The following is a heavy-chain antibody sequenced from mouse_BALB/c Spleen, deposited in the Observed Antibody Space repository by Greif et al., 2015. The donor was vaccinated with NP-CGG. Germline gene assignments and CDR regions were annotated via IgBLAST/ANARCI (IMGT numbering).Heavy chain of an antibody. V-gene: IGHV5-17*02. Sequence: EVKLMESGGGLVQPGGSRKLSCAASGFTFSSFGMHWVRQAPEKRLEWVAYISSGSSTIYYADTVKGRFTISRDNPKNTLFLQMTSLRSEDTAMYYCARLGYQYAMDYWGQGTSVTVSS. D-gene: IGHD2-14*01. CDR1: GFTFSSFG. J-gene: IGHJ4*01. CDR2: ISSGSSTI. CDR3: ARLGYQYAMDY.